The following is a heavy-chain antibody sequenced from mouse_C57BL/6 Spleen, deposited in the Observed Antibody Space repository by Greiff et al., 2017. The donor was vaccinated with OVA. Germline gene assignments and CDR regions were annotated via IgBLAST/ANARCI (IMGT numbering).Heavy chain of an antibody. CDR3: ASITTVVATEAY. V-gene: IGHV1-64*01. CDR1: GYTFTSYW. CDR2: IHPNSGST. J-gene: IGHJ3*01. Sequence: QVQLQQPGAELVKPGASVKLSCKASGYTFTSYWMHWVKQRPGQGLEWIGMIHPNSGSTNYNEKFKSKATLTVDKSSSTAYMQLSRLTSEDSAVYYCASITTVVATEAYWGKGTLVTVSA. D-gene: IGHD1-1*01.